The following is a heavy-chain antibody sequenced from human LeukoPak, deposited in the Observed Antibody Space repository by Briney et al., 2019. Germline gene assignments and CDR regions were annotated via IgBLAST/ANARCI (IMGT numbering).Heavy chain of an antibody. D-gene: IGHD4-17*01. CDR1: GGSFSGYY. CDR3: ARAPTYYGMDV. J-gene: IGHJ6*02. V-gene: IGHV4-34*01. Sequence: PSETLSLTCAVYGGSFSGYYWSWIRPPPGKGLEWIGEINHSGSTNYNPSLKSRVTISVDTSKNQFSLKLSSVTAADTAVYYCARAPTYYGMDVWGQGTTVTVSS. CDR2: INHSGST.